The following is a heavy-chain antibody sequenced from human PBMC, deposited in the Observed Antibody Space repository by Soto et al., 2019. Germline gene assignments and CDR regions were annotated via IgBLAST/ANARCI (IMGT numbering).Heavy chain of an antibody. J-gene: IGHJ6*02. CDR3: ARGAVAGVDYGMDV. V-gene: IGHV4-4*07. CDR1: GGSISGYY. Sequence: AETLSLTCTVSGGSISGYYWNWIRQPAGKGLEWIGRVYSSGGTNYNPSLKSRVTMSRDTSKRSFSLKLTSVTAADTAVYYCARGAVAGVDYGMDVWGQGTTVTVSS. CDR2: VYSSGGT. D-gene: IGHD6-19*01.